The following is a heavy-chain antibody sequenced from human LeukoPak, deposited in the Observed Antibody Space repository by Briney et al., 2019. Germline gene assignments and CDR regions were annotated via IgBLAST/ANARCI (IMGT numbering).Heavy chain of an antibody. CDR3: ARDGYNSLDY. V-gene: IGHV3-48*03. J-gene: IGHJ4*02. Sequence: GGSLRLSCEASGFTFNRFEMNWVRQAPGKGLEWVSYISSGSSMIYYADSVKGRFTISRDSAKNSLYLQMNSLRDEDTAVYYCARDGYNSLDYWGQGTLVTVSS. CDR1: GFTFNRFE. CDR2: ISSGSSMI. D-gene: IGHD5-24*01.